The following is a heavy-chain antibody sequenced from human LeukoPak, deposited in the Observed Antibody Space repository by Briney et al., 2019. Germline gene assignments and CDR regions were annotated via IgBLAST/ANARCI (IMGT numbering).Heavy chain of an antibody. V-gene: IGHV4-61*05. Sequence: SETLSLTCTVSGGSISSSSYYWSWIRRPPGKGLEWIGYIYYSGSTNYNPSLKSRVTISVDTSKNQFSLKLSSVTAADTAVYYCARFLGGSGSYQGPNWFDPWGQGTLVTVSS. J-gene: IGHJ5*02. D-gene: IGHD3-10*01. CDR3: ARFLGGSGSYQGPNWFDP. CDR1: GGSISSSSYY. CDR2: IYYSGST.